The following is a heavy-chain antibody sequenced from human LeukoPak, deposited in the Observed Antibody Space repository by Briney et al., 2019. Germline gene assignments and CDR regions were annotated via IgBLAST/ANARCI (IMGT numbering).Heavy chain of an antibody. CDR3: ARERPYYYGSGSYYNTPLADY. D-gene: IGHD3-10*01. CDR2: ISAYNGNT. J-gene: IGHJ4*02. V-gene: IGHV1-18*01. Sequence: ASVKVSCKASGYTFTSYGISWVRQAPGQGLEWMGWISAYNGNTNYAQKLQGRVTMTTDTSTSTAYTELRSLRSDDTAVYYCARERPYYYGSGSYYNTPLADYWGQGTLVTVSS. CDR1: GYTFTSYG.